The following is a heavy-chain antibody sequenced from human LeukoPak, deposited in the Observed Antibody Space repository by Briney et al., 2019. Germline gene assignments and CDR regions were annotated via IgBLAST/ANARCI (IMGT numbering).Heavy chain of an antibody. CDR1: GFTFSTYS. D-gene: IGHD3-16*02. CDR2: ISGSGGST. V-gene: IGHV3-23*01. CDR3: AKGTVVSSGRFDY. J-gene: IGHJ4*02. Sequence: GGSLRLSCAASGFTFSTYSMSWVRQAPGKGLEWVSAISGSGGSTYYADSVKGRFTISRDNSKNTLYLQMNSLRAEDTAVYYCAKGTVVSSGRFDYWGQGTLVTVSS.